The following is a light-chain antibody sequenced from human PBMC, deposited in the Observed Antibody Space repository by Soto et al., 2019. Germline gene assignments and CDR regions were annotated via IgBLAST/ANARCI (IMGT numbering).Light chain of an antibody. J-gene: IGKJ1*01. CDR2: KAS. CDR1: QSVSGW. CDR3: QHYNRYSEA. V-gene: IGKV1-5*03. Sequence: DIQMTQSPSTLSASVGDTVTVTCRASQSVSGWLAWYQQKPGEAPKLLIYKASTLKSGVPSRFSGSGSGTEFTLTISSLQPDDFATYYCQHYNRYSEAFGQGTKVDIK.